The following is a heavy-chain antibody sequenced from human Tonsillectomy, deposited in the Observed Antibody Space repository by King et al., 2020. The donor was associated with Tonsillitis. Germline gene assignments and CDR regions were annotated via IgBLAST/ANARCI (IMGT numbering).Heavy chain of an antibody. CDR1: GFTFSSYS. CDR3: ARDDGSGSYYNSQDYYYGIDV. V-gene: IGHV3-21*01. J-gene: IGHJ6*02. CDR2: IGSSSGYI. Sequence: VQLVESGRGLVKPGGSLRLSCAASGFTFSSYSMNWVRQAPGKGLEWVSSIGSSSGYIYYADSVKGRFTISRDNAKNSLYLQMNSLRAEDTAVYYCARDDGSGSYYNSQDYYYGIDVWGQGTTVTVSS. D-gene: IGHD3-10*01.